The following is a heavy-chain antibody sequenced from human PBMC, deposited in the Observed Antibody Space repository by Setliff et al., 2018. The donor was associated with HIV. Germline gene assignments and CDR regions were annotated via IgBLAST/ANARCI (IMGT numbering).Heavy chain of an antibody. Sequence: SLRLSCAASGFTFSSYEMNWVRQAPGKGLEWVSYISTSGNTIYYADSVKGRFTISRDNAKNSLYLQMNSLRAEDTAFYYCARGYYYGMDVWGQGTTVTVSS. J-gene: IGHJ6*02. V-gene: IGHV3-48*03. CDR3: ARGYYYGMDV. CDR2: ISTSGNTI. CDR1: GFTFSSYE.